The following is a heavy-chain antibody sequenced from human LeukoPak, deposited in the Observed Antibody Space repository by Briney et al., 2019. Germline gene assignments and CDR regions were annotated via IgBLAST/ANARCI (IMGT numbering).Heavy chain of an antibody. V-gene: IGHV3-49*03. Sequence: PGGSLRLSCTASGFTFGDYAMSWFRQAPGKGLEFVGFIRSKAYGGTTEYAASVKGRFTISRDDSTGIAYLQMDSLRPDDTAVYYCSRGVIVGAAYFDYWGQGTLVTVSS. J-gene: IGHJ4*02. CDR2: IRSKAYGGTT. CDR1: GFTFGDYA. CDR3: SRGVIVGAAYFDY. D-gene: IGHD1-26*01.